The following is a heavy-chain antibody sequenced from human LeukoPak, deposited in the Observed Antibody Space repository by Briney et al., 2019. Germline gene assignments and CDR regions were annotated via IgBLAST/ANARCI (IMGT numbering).Heavy chain of an antibody. CDR2: IKTDGSEK. CDR1: GFTFSNHW. Sequence: GGSLRLSCEGSGFTFSNHWMTWVRQAPGKGLEWVANIKTDGSEKHYADSVEGRFTISRDNSKNTLYLQMNSLRAEDTAVYYCARESSGSYPALPFYFDYWGQGTLVTVSS. D-gene: IGHD1-26*01. J-gene: IGHJ4*02. CDR3: ARESSGSYPALPFYFDY. V-gene: IGHV3-7*01.